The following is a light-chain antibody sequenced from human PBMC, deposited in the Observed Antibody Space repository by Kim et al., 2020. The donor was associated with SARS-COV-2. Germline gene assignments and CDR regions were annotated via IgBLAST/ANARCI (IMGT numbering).Light chain of an antibody. CDR1: SSDVGAYNY. Sequence: QSALTQPASVSGSPGQSITISCTGTSSDVGAYNYVSWYQQHPGKAPKLMISDVSKRPSGVSNRFSGSKSVNTASLTISGLQAEDEADYYCSSYTTISTWVFGGGTQLTVL. J-gene: IGLJ3*02. V-gene: IGLV2-14*01. CDR3: SSYTTISTWV. CDR2: DVS.